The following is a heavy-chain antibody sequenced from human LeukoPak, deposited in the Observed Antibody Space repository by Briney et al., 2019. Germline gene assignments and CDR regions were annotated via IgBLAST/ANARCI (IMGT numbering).Heavy chain of an antibody. V-gene: IGHV4-59*05. J-gene: IGHJ4*02. Sequence: PSETLSLTCTVSGGSISRYYWSWIRQPPGKGLEWIGSIYYSGSTYYNPSLRSRVTISVDTSKNQFSLKLSSVTAADTAVYYCARLSSGWYLYFDYWGQGTLVTVSS. CDR2: IYYSGST. CDR3: ARLSSGWYLYFDY. D-gene: IGHD6-19*01. CDR1: GGSISRYY.